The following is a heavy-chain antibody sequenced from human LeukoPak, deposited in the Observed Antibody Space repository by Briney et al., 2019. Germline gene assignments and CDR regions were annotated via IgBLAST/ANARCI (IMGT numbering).Heavy chain of an antibody. CDR1: EFTFSTYW. J-gene: IGHJ4*02. Sequence: GGSLRLSCAASEFTFSTYWMSWVRQAPGKGLEWVANIKQDGSQKYYVDSVKGRFTISRDNAKNSLYLQMNSLRAEDTAVYYCARENYGDIGSWGQGTLVTVSS. CDR2: IKQDGSQK. CDR3: ARENYGDIGS. V-gene: IGHV3-7*01. D-gene: IGHD4-17*01.